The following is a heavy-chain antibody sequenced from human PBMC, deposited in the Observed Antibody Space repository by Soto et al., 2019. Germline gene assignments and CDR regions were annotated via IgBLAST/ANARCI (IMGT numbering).Heavy chain of an antibody. CDR2: ISSSATII. CDR1: GFTFSDYY. J-gene: IGHJ6*02. V-gene: IGHV3-11*01. CDR3: VSGYYYGLDA. Sequence: QVQLVESGGGLVKPGGSLRLSCAASGFTFSDYYMSWIRQAPGKGLQWVSYISSSATIIYYADSVKGRFTISRDDAKNSLHLQMNSLRAEDTAVYYCVSGYYYGLDARGQGTTVTVPS.